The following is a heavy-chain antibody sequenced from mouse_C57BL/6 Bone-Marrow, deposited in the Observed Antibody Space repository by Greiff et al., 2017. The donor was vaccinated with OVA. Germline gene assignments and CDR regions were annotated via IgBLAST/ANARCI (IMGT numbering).Heavy chain of an antibody. D-gene: IGHD1-2*01. J-gene: IGHJ4*01. V-gene: IGHV1-42*01. CDR2: INPSTGGT. CDR3: ARRELRRYAMDY. Sequence: VQLKESGPELVKPGASVKISCKASGYSFTGYYMNWVKQSPEKSLEWIGEINPSTGGTTYNQKFKAKATLTVDKSSSTAYMQLKSLTSEDSAVYDCARRELRRYAMDYWGQGTSVTVSS. CDR1: GYSFTGYY.